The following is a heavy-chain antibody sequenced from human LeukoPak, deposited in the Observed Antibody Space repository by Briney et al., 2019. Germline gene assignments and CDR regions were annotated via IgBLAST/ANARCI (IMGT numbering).Heavy chain of an antibody. D-gene: IGHD2-21*02. J-gene: IGHJ4*02. CDR1: GLTFSSDA. CDR3: ARVVLRNSVVTALFDY. CDR2: IGSVSSPI. Sequence: GGSLTLSCAASGLTFSSDAMTWVRQAPGKGLEWIAYIGSVSSPIFYANSVKGRFTISRDNAKNSLYLQINSLRAEDTAVYYCARVVLRNSVVTALFDYWGQGTQVAVSS. V-gene: IGHV3-48*04.